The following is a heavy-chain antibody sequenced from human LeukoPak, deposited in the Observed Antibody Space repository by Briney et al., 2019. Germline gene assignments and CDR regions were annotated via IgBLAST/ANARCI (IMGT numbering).Heavy chain of an antibody. CDR1: GFTSSNYA. V-gene: IGHV3-23*01. Sequence: GGSLRLSCAASGFTSSNYAMSWVRQAPGKGLEWVSGVSGSGDAARYADSVKGRFTISKDNSKNTLYLQMNSLTAEDTAVYYCAKEAHDFSSGSSYYFDYWGQGTLVTVSS. CDR3: AKEAHDFSSGSSYYFDY. CDR2: VSGSGDAA. J-gene: IGHJ4*02. D-gene: IGHD3-3*01.